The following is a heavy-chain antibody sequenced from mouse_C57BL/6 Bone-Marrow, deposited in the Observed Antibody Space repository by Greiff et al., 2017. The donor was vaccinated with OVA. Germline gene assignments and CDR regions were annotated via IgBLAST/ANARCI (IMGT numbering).Heavy chain of an antibody. D-gene: IGHD1-1*01. CDR3: ARGSTVVIDY. J-gene: IGHJ2*01. Sequence: EVQVVESGGDLVKPGGSLKLSCAASGFTFSSYAMSWVRQTPEKRLEWVATISDGGSYTNYPDNLKGRFTISRDNAKNNLYLQLSHLRSEDTAMYYCARGSTVVIDYWGQGTTLTVSS. V-gene: IGHV5-4*01. CDR1: GFTFSSYA. CDR2: ISDGGSYT.